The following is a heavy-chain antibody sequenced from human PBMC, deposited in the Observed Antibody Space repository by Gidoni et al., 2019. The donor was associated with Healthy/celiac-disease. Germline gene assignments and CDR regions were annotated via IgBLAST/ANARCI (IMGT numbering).Heavy chain of an antibody. V-gene: IGHV3-21*01. CDR1: GFTFSSYS. D-gene: IGHD5-18*01. J-gene: IGHJ4*02. CDR2: ISSSSSYI. Sequence: EVQLVESGGGLVKPGGSLRLSCAASGFTFSSYSMNWVRQAPGKGLEWVSSISSSSSYIYYADSVKGRFTISRDNAKNSLYLQMNSLRAEDTAVYYCASDDTAMVKFDYWGQGTLVTVSS. CDR3: ASDDTAMVKFDY.